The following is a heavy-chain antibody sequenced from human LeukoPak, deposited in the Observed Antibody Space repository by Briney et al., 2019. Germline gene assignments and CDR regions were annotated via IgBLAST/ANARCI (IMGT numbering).Heavy chain of an antibody. J-gene: IGHJ3*02. CDR2: INPDSGGT. V-gene: IGHV1-2*02. CDR1: GYTFTGYY. D-gene: IGHD1-26*01. Sequence: RASVKVSCKASGYTFTGYYMHWVRQAPGQGLEWMGWINPDSGGTNYAQKFQGRVTMTRDTSISTAYMELSRLRSDDTAVYYCERIGRAVGATNDAFDIWGQGTMVTVSS. CDR3: ERIGRAVGATNDAFDI.